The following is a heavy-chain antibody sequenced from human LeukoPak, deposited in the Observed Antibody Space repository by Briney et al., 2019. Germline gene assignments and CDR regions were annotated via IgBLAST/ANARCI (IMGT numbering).Heavy chain of an antibody. J-gene: IGHJ4*02. D-gene: IGHD1-26*01. Sequence: ASVKVSCKASGGTFSSYAISWVRQAPGQGLEWMGRIIPILGIANYAQKFQGRVTITADKSTSTTYMELSSLRSEDTAVYYCARRGDRGSYHPYDYWGQGTLVTVSS. CDR2: IIPILGIA. CDR1: GGTFSSYA. CDR3: ARRGDRGSYHPYDY. V-gene: IGHV1-69*04.